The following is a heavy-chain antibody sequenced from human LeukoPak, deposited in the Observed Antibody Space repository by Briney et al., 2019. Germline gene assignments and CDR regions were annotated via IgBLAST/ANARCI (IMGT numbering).Heavy chain of an antibody. D-gene: IGHD1-26*01. J-gene: IGHJ5*02. CDR1: GFIFSSCS. CDR3: ARAGSGRSPDWFDP. Sequence: GSLRLSCAASGFIFSSCSMNWVRQAPGKGLEWVSYISSSGSTIYYADSVKGRFTISRDNAKNSLYLQMNSLRAEDTAVYYCARAGSGRSPDWFDPWGQGTLVTVSS. CDR2: ISSSGSTI. V-gene: IGHV3-48*04.